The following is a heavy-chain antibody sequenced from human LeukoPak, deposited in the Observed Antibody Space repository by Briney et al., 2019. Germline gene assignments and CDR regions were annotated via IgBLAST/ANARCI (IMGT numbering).Heavy chain of an antibody. D-gene: IGHD1-26*01. CDR1: GYTFTSYY. CDR2: INPSGGST. V-gene: IGHV1-46*01. Sequence: GASVKVSCKASGYTFTSYYMHWVRQAPGQGLEWMGIINPSGGSTSYAQKFQGRVTMTRDMSTSTVYMELSSLRSEDTAVYYCARDDGGGSYPSWIDYWGQGTLVTVSS. J-gene: IGHJ4*02. CDR3: ARDDGGGSYPSWIDY.